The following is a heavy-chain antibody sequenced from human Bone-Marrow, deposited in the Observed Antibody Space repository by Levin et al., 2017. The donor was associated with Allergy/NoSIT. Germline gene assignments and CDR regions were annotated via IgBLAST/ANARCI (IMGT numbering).Heavy chain of an antibody. D-gene: IGHD3-3*01. CDR3: AKSPGRHDFWSGYYPPATVVDY. J-gene: IGHJ4*02. V-gene: IGHV3-23*01. CDR1: GFTFDTYA. CDR2: IDGSRGST. Sequence: SCAASGFTFDTYALNWVRQAPGKGLEWVSIIDGSRGSTHYADSVKGRFTLSRDNSKNTVYLQMSSLRVEDTAVYYCAKSPGRHDFWSGYYPPATVVDYWGQGTLVTVS.